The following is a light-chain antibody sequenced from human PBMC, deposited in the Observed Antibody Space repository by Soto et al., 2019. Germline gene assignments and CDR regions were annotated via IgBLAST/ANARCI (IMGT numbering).Light chain of an antibody. CDR2: DVS. CDR3: QQYNSYST. J-gene: IGKJ1*01. CDR1: QSISRW. Sequence: DIQMTQSPSTLSASVGDRVTITCRASQSISRWFAWYQQKPGKAPKLLIYDVSSLESGVPSRFIGSGSGTEFTLTISCLQPDDFATYYCQQYNSYSTFGQGTKV. V-gene: IGKV1-5*01.